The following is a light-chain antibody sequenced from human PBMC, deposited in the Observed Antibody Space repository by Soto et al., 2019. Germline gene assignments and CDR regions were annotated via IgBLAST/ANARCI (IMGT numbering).Light chain of an antibody. Sequence: IPMTQSPSTLSASVGDRVTITCRASQSIRSWLAWYQQKPGKAPKLLIYDASSLERGVPSRFSGSGSGTEFTLTIISLQPDDFATYYCQQYSTYRTFGQGTKVDIK. V-gene: IGKV1-5*01. J-gene: IGKJ1*01. CDR3: QQYSTYRT. CDR2: DAS. CDR1: QSIRSW.